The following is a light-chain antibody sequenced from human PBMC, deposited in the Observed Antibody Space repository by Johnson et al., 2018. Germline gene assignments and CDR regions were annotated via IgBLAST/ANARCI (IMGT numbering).Light chain of an antibody. CDR3: GTWDSSLTAGNV. V-gene: IGLV1-51*02. Sequence: QSLLTQPPSVSAAPGQKVIISCSGSSSNIGNNYVSWYQQLPGTAPKLLIYENNKRPSGIPDRFSGSKSGTSATLGITGLPTGDEADYYCGTWDSSLTAGNVFGTGTKVTVL. CDR2: ENN. CDR1: SSNIGNNY. J-gene: IGLJ1*01.